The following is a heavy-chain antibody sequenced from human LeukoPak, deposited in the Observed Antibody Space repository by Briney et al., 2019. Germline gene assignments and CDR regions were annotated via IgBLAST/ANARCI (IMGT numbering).Heavy chain of an antibody. V-gene: IGHV4-59*08. CDR1: GGSISSYY. D-gene: IGHD6-13*01. Sequence: PSETLSLTCTVSGGSISSYYWSWIRQPPGKGLEWIGYITYSGNTNYNPSLKSRVTISVDTSKKQFSLKLSSVAAADTAVYYCARRKYSSSWNDYWGQGTLVTVSS. CDR3: ARRKYSSSWNDY. J-gene: IGHJ4*02. CDR2: ITYSGNT.